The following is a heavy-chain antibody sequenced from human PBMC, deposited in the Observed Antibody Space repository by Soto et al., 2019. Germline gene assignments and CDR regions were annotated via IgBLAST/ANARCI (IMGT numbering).Heavy chain of an antibody. Sequence: SETLSLTCTVSGGSISSSSYYWGWIRQHPGKRLEWIGSIYYSGSTYYNPSLKSRVTISVDTSKNQFSLKLSSVTAADTAVYYCARLQLYCSGGSCHHGDFDYWGQGTLVTVSS. V-gene: IGHV4-39*01. J-gene: IGHJ4*02. D-gene: IGHD2-15*01. CDR3: ARLQLYCSGGSCHHGDFDY. CDR1: GGSISSSSYY. CDR2: IYYSGST.